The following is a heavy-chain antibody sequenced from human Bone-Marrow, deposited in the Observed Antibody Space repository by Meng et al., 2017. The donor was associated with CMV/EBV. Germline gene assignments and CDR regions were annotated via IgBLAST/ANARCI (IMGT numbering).Heavy chain of an antibody. V-gene: IGHV1-18*01. D-gene: IGHD5/OR15-5a*01. CDR2: ISAYNGNT. J-gene: IGHJ4*02. Sequence: ASVKVSCKASGYTFTSYGISWVRQAPGQGLEWMGWISAYNGNTNYAQKLQGRVTMTTDTSTSTVYMELRSLRSDDTAVYYCAKDSTRNRYYFDYWGQGTLVTVSS. CDR1: GYTFTSYG. CDR3: AKDSTRNRYYFDY.